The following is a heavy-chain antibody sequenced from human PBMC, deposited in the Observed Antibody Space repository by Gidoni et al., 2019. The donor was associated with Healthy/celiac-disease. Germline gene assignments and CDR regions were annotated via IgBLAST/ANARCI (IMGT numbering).Heavy chain of an antibody. CDR3: ARAPGWGSWPQGWFDP. Sequence: EVQLVASGGGLVQPGGSLRLSCAASGFTFSRYWLSWVRQAPGKGQELVADIKQDGSGKYYVYSVKGRFTISRDNAKNSLYLQMNSLRAEDTAVYYCARAPGWGSWPQGWFDPWGQGTLVTVSS. D-gene: IGHD6-13*01. J-gene: IGHJ5*02. CDR2: IKQDGSGK. CDR1: GFTFSRYW. V-gene: IGHV3-7*02.